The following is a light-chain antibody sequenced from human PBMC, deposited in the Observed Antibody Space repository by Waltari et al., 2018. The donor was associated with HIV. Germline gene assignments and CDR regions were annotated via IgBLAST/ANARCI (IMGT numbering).Light chain of an antibody. CDR3: QQFEKWPSYT. CDR2: DSR. J-gene: IGKJ2*01. Sequence: EIMLTQSPATLSASPGDRVTLTCRASQGVGTNLAWYQQRSGQAPRRLISDSRTRAPGVPARFSGSGSGTAFTLTISNLQSDDFAVYYCQQFEKWPSYTFGQGTRLE. V-gene: IGKV3-15*01. CDR1: QGVGTN.